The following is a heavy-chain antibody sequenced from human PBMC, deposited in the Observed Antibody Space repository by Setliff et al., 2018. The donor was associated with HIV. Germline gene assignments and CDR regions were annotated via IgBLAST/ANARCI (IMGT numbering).Heavy chain of an antibody. Sequence: PGGSLRLSCEALSSYAMHWVRQAPGKGLVWVAVISYDGSNKYYADSVKGRFTISRDNSRNTLYLQMNSLRPEDSAVYYCATEVEKYSYGSSGMDVWGQGTTVTVS. V-gene: IGHV3-30*04. D-gene: IGHD5-18*01. CDR3: ATEVEKYSYGSSGMDV. CDR2: ISYDGSNK. J-gene: IGHJ6*02. CDR1: SSYA.